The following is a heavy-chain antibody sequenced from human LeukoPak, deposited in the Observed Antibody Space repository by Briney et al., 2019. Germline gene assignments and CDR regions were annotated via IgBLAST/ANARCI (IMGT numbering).Heavy chain of an antibody. CDR3: ARGGWSGDSSSWFPSWFDP. J-gene: IGHJ5*02. CDR1: GYTFTGYY. V-gene: IGHV1-2*02. Sequence: ASVKVSCKASGYTFTGYYIHWVRQAPGQGLEWMGWINPNSGGTNYAQKFQGRVTMTRDTSISTAYMELSRLRSDDTAVYYCARGGWSGDSSSWFPSWFDPWGQGTLVTVSS. D-gene: IGHD6-13*01. CDR2: INPNSGGT.